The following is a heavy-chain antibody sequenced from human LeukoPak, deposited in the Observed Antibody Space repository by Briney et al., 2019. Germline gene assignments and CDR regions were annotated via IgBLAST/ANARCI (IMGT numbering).Heavy chain of an antibody. CDR2: IKSKTDGGTT. Sequence: GGSLRLSCEASGFTFSNAWMSWVRQAPGKGLEWVGRIKSKTDGGTTDYAAPVKGRFTISRDDSKNTLYLQMNSLRAEDTAVYYCAKDIGFPDNYWGQGTLVTVSS. V-gene: IGHV3-15*01. CDR3: AKDIGFPDNY. J-gene: IGHJ4*02. CDR1: GFTFSNAW. D-gene: IGHD1-26*01.